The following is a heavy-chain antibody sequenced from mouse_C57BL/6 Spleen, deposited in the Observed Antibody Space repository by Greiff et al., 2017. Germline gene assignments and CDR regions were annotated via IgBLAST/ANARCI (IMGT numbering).Heavy chain of an antibody. D-gene: IGHD1-1*01. CDR2: ISSGSSTI. J-gene: IGHJ2*01. V-gene: IGHV5-17*01. Sequence: EVKLVESGGGLVKPGGSLKLSCAASGFTFSDYGMHWVRQAPEKGLEWVAYISSGSSTIYYADTVKGRFTISRDNAKNTLFLQMTSLRSEDTAMYYCARGRLITTVVADYFDYWGQGTTLTVSS. CDR3: ARGRLITTVVADYFDY. CDR1: GFTFSDYG.